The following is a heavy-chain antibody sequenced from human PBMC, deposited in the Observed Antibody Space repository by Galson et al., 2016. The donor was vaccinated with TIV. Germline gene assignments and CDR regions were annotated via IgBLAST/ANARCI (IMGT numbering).Heavy chain of an antibody. CDR1: GFTFSDYG. CDR3: ARDPRVYGDYLLAYFDY. D-gene: IGHD4-17*01. Sequence: SLRISCAASGFTFSDYGIHWVRQAPGKGLEWVAVTSFDGSYTNFADSVKGRFIISRDNSKSTVSLHMNNLRVEDTAVYYCARDPRVYGDYLLAYFDYWGQGPLVTVSS. V-gene: IGHV3-30*03. J-gene: IGHJ4*02. CDR2: TSFDGSYT.